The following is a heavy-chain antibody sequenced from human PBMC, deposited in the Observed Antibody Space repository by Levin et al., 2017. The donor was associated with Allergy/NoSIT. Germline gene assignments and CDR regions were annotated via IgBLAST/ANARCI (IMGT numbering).Heavy chain of an antibody. CDR2: ISYDGSNK. CDR3: AKVLIAAAGKETDY. Sequence: GESLKISCAASGFTFSSYGMHWVRQAPGKGLEWVAVISYDGSNKYYADSVKGRFTISRDNSKNTLYLQMNSLRAEDTAVYYCAKVLIAAAGKETDYWGQGTLVTVSS. V-gene: IGHV3-30*18. J-gene: IGHJ4*02. CDR1: GFTFSSYG. D-gene: IGHD6-13*01.